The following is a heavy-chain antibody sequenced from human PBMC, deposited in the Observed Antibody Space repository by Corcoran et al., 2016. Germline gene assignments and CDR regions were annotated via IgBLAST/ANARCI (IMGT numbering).Heavy chain of an antibody. Sequence: EMQLVESGGGLIQPGGSLRLSCAVSGVTVSRNFMSWVRQAPGKGLEWVSFVYSGGETYYADSVKGRFTISRDNSKNTLYLQMNSLRAEDTAFYYCARYRDYYGSGTYSFFDYWGQGTRVTVSS. CDR2: VYSGGET. J-gene: IGHJ4*02. CDR1: GVTVSRNF. CDR3: ARYRDYYGSGTYSFFDY. D-gene: IGHD3-10*01. V-gene: IGHV3-53*01.